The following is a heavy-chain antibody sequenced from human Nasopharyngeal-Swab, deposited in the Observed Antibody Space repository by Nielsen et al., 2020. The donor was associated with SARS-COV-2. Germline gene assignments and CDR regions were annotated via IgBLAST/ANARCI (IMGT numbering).Heavy chain of an antibody. J-gene: IGHJ4*02. CDR2: ISYDGSNK. V-gene: IGHV3-30*18. D-gene: IGHD6-19*01. CDR3: AKDGGSGNFDY. CDR1: GFTFSSYG. Sequence: GESLKISCAASGFTFSSYGMHWVRQAPGKGLEWVAVISYDGSNKYYADSVKGRFTISRDNSKNTLYLQMNSLRAEDTAVYYCAKDGGSGNFDYWGQGTLVTVSS.